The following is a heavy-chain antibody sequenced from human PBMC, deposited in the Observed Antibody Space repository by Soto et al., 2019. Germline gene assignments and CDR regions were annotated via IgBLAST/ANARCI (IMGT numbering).Heavy chain of an antibody. CDR1: GFTFSSYE. CDR2: ISSTGSGT. D-gene: IGHD2-8*02. Sequence: EMQLVESGGGLVQPGGSLRLSCVASGFTFSSYEMHWVRQAPGKGLEWISYISSTGSGTLYADSVRGRFTMSRDNTKNSVSLQMSSLRAEDTAVYYCVRDLHEPLATDALRVANWGQGTQVTVSS. V-gene: IGHV3-48*03. CDR3: VRDLHEPLATDALRVAN. J-gene: IGHJ4*02.